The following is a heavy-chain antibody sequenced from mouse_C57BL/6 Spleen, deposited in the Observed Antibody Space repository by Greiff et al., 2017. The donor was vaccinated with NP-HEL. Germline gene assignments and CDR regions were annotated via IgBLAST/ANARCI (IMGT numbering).Heavy chain of an antibody. CDR1: GYTFTDYN. CDR2: INPNNGGT. CDR3: ARLRGPYAKDY. Sequence: QLQESGPELVKPGASVKIPCKASGYTFTDYNMDWVKQSHGKSLEWIGDINPNNGGTIYNQQFKGKATLTVDTSTSTAYMELRSLTYEDTAVYYCARLRGPYAKDYWGQGTSVTVSS. V-gene: IGHV1-18*01. J-gene: IGHJ4*01.